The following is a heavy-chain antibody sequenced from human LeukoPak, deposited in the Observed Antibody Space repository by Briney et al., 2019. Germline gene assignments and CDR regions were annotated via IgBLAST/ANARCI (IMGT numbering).Heavy chain of an antibody. CDR2: IYSGGST. CDR3: ARGNYYDSSGSLDY. CDR1: GFTVSSNY. J-gene: IGHJ4*02. Sequence: QPGGSLRLSCAASGFTVSSNYMSWVRQAPGKGLEWVSVIYSGGSTYYADSVKGRFTISRDNSKNTLYLQMNSLRAEDTAVYYCARGNYYDSSGSLDYWGQGTLVTVSS. V-gene: IGHV3-53*01. D-gene: IGHD3-22*01.